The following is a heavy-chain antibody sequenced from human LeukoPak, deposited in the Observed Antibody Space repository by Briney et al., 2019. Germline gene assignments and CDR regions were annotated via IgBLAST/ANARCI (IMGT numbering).Heavy chain of an antibody. CDR1: GFTVSSNY. CDR3: ARWGREIATHKETGGGDY. J-gene: IGHJ4*02. V-gene: IGHV3-53*01. CDR2: IYSGGST. Sequence: GGSLRLSCAASGFTVSSNYMSWVRPAPGKGLEWVSVIYSGGSTYYTDSVQGRFTISRDNSKKTLYLQMNSLRSEDTALHYCARWGREIATHKETGGGDYWGQGTQVSVSS. D-gene: IGHD5-24*01.